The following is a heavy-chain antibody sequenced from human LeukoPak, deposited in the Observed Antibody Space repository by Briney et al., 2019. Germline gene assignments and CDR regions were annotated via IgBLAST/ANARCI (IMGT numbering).Heavy chain of an antibody. D-gene: IGHD6-13*01. CDR1: ESTFIDYY. CDR2: ISNSFSYI. J-gene: IGHJ4*02. Sequence: PGGPLRLSFPPSESTFIDYYLAGIRQPQGKGLNGVSYISNSFSYINYADSVKGRFTISRDNAKNSLYLQMNSLRGEDTAVYYCARCQYNSSPDYWGQGTLVTVSS. V-gene: IGHV3-11*03. CDR3: ARCQYNSSPDY.